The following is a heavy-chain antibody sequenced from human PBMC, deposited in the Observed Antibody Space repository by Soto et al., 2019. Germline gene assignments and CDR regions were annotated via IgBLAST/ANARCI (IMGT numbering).Heavy chain of an antibody. CDR1: GFTFSSYA. CDR3: AKAATHDFWSGDYYSYMDV. Sequence: GGSLRLSCAASGFTFSSYAMSWVRQAPGKGLEWVSAISGSGGSTYYADSVKGRFTISRDNSKNTLYLQMNSLRAEDTAVYYCAKAATHDFWSGDYYSYMDVWGKRTTLTVS. V-gene: IGHV3-23*01. D-gene: IGHD3-3*01. J-gene: IGHJ6*03. CDR2: ISGSGGST.